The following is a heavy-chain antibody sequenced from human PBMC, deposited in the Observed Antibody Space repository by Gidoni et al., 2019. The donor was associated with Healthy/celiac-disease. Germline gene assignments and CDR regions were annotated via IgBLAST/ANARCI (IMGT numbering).Heavy chain of an antibody. CDR2: IYTSGST. CDR3: ARESYDFWSGPMDY. CDR1: GGSISSGSYY. Sequence: QVQLQESGPGLVKPSQTLSLTCPVSGGSISSGSYYWSWIRQPAGKGLEWIGRIYTSGSTNYNPSLKSRVTMSVDTSKNQFSLKLSSVTAADTAVYYCARESYDFWSGPMDYWGQGTLVTVSS. J-gene: IGHJ4*02. V-gene: IGHV4-61*02. D-gene: IGHD3-3*01.